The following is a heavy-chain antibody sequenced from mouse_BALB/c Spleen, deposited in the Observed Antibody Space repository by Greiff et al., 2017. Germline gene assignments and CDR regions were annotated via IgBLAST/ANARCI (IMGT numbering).Heavy chain of an antibody. CDR2: IRNKANGYTT. V-gene: IGHV7-3*02. CDR1: GFTFTDYY. CDR3: ARAGDYEGRFAY. D-gene: IGHD2-4*01. Sequence: EVLLVESGGGLVQPGGSLRLSCATSGFTFTDYYLIWVRQPPGKALEWLGFIRNKANGYTTEYSASVKGRFTISRDNSQSILYLQMNTLRAEDSATYYCARAGDYEGRFAYWGQGTLVTVSA. J-gene: IGHJ3*01.